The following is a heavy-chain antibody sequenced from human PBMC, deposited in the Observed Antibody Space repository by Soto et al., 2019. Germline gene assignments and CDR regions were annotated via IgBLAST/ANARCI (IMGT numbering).Heavy chain of an antibody. CDR2: IIPSFGTA. CDR1: GGTFSSYA. J-gene: IGHJ4*02. V-gene: IGHV1-69*12. CDR3: ARDRSLHSGTKYYFDY. D-gene: IGHD1-26*01. Sequence: QVQLVQSGAEVKKPGSSVKVSCKASGGTFSSYAISWVRQAPGQGLEWMGGIIPSFGTANYAQKFQGRVTITADESTSTAYMELSSLRSEDTAVYYCARDRSLHSGTKYYFDYWGQGTLVTVSS.